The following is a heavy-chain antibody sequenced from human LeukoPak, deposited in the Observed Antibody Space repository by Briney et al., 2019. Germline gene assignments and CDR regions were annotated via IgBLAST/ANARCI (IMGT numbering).Heavy chain of an antibody. CDR2: LYYSVST. V-gene: IGHV4-39*01. CDR3: ARTDYGGNSVVDY. CDR1: GGSISSSSYY. J-gene: IGHJ4*02. D-gene: IGHD4-23*01. Sequence: PSETLSLTCTVSGGSISSSSYYWGWIRQPPGKGLEWIGTLYYSVSTYYNPSLKSRVAISVDTSKNQFSLKLSSVAAADTAVYYCARTDYGGNSVVDYWGQGTLVTVSS.